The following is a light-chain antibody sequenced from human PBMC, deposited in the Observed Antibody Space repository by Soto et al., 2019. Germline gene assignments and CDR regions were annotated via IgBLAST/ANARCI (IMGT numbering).Light chain of an antibody. CDR3: CSYLGSSTV. CDR2: EDD. CDR1: SGDVGNYNL. J-gene: IGLJ7*01. Sequence: QSALTQPVSVSGSPGQSITISCTGVSGDVGNYNLVSWYQQHPAKAPKLIIYEDDKRPSGVSNRFSGSKSGDTASLTISGLQSEDEAAYYCCSYLGSSTVFGGGTQLTVL. V-gene: IGLV2-23*01.